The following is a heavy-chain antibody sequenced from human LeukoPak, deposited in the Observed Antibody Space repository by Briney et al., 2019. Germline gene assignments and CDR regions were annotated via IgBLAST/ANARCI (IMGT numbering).Heavy chain of an antibody. Sequence: PGGSLRLSCAASGFTFSGSAMHWVRQASGKGLEGVGRIRSKANSYATAYAASVKGRFTISRDDSKNTAYLQMNSLKTEDTAVYYCTRHVVDSGSYYDLDYWGQGTLVTVSS. J-gene: IGHJ4*02. V-gene: IGHV3-73*01. CDR1: GFTFSGSA. CDR2: IRSKANSYAT. CDR3: TRHVVDSGSYYDLDY. D-gene: IGHD1-26*01.